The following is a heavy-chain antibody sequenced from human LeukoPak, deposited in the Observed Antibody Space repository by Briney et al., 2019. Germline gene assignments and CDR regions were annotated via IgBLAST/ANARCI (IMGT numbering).Heavy chain of an antibody. CDR2: IYYSGST. Sequence: PSETLPLTCTVSGGSISSSSYYWGWIRQPPGKGLEWIGSIYYSGSTYYNPSLKSRVTISVDTSKNQFSLKLSSVTAADTAVYYCARGGISLNDAFDIWGQGTMVTVSS. J-gene: IGHJ3*02. V-gene: IGHV4-39*07. CDR1: GGSISSSSYY. D-gene: IGHD3-3*01. CDR3: ARGGISLNDAFDI.